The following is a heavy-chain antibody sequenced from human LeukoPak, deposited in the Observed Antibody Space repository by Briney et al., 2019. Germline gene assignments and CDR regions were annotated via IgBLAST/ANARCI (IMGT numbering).Heavy chain of an antibody. CDR3: APRGDIEHSYGYGKWFDP. D-gene: IGHD5-18*01. CDR2: FNHSGST. V-gene: IGHV4-34*01. J-gene: IGHJ5*02. Sequence: PSETLSLTCAVYGGSFSGYYWSWIRQAPGKWLEWIGEFNHSGSTNYNASLKSRVTISVDTSKNQFSLRLSSVTAADTAVYYCAPRGDIEHSYGYGKWFDPWGQGTRVTVSS. CDR1: GGSFSGYY.